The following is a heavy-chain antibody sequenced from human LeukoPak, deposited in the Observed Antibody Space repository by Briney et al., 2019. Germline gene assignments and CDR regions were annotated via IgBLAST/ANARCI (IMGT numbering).Heavy chain of an antibody. Sequence: PGGSLRLSCAASGFGFNNAWMSWVRQAPRKGLEWVGRTKSKAEGGTIEYAAPAKGRFTISRDDSKNTLYLRMNRFKIEDTAVYYCTTDGDDGDGLRGDYWGQGTLVTVSS. V-gene: IGHV3-15*01. J-gene: IGHJ4*02. CDR3: TTDGDDGDGLRGDY. CDR2: TKSKAEGGTI. D-gene: IGHD4-17*01. CDR1: GFGFNNAW.